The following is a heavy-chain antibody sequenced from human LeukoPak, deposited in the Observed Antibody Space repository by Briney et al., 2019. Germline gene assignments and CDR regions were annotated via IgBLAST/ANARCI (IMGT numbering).Heavy chain of an antibody. Sequence: ASGKVSCKASGYTFTAYYIHWVRQAPGQGLEWRGIINPSGGSTSYAQKFQGRVTMTRDTSTSTVYMELSSLISEDTAVYYCARDGVLLWFGDSPYYYYMDVWGKGTTVTISS. D-gene: IGHD3-10*01. J-gene: IGHJ6*03. V-gene: IGHV1-46*01. CDR2: INPSGGST. CDR3: ARDGVLLWFGDSPYYYYMDV. CDR1: GYTFTAYY.